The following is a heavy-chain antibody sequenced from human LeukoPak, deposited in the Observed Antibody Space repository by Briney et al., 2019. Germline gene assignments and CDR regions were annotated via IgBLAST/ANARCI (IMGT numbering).Heavy chain of an antibody. CDR1: GFTFSSYA. V-gene: IGHV3-23*01. CDR2: ISGSGGST. Sequence: GGSLRLSCAAYGFTFSSYAMSWVRQAPGKGLEWVSAISGSGGSTYYADPVKGRFTISRDNSKNTLYLQMNSLRAEDTAVYYCAKDLSNWNYVGYYYYGMDVWGQGTTVTVSS. J-gene: IGHJ6*02. CDR3: AKDLSNWNYVGYYYYGMDV. D-gene: IGHD1-7*01.